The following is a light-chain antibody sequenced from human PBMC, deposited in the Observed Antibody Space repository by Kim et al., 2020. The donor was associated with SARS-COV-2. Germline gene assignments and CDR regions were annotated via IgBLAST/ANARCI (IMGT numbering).Light chain of an antibody. CDR1: SSDVGGYKY. V-gene: IGLV2-14*01. Sequence: QSALTQPASVSGSPGQSITISCTGTSSDVGGYKYVSWYQQHPGKAPKLMIYEVSNRPSGVSNRFSGSKSGNTASLTISGLQAEDEADYYCSSYTSSSTSVLFGGGTQLTVL. J-gene: IGLJ2*01. CDR2: EVS. CDR3: SSYTSSSTSVL.